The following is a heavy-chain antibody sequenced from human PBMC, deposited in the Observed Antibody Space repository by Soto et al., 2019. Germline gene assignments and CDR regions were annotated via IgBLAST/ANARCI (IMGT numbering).Heavy chain of an antibody. J-gene: IGHJ4*02. V-gene: IGHV5-10-1*01. CDR2: IDPSDSQT. CDR1: GYSFAGYW. CDR3: ARQIYDSDTGPNFQYYFDS. D-gene: IGHD3-22*01. Sequence: PGVSLKIACTGSGYSFAGYWITWVRQKPGKGLEWMGRIDPSDSQTYYSPSFRGHVTISVTKSITTVFLQWSSLRASDTAMYYCARQIYDSDTGPNFQYYFDSWGQGTPVTVSS.